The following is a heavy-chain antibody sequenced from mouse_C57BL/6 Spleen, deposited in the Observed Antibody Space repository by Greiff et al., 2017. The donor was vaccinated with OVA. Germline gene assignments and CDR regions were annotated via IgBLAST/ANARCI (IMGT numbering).Heavy chain of an antibody. V-gene: IGHV5-4*01. J-gene: IGHJ2*01. CDR1: GFTFSSYA. Sequence: EVKVEESGGGLVKPGGSLKLSCAASGFTFSSYAMSWVRQTPEKRLEWVATISDGGSYTYYPDNVKGRFTISRDNAKNNLYLQMSHLKSEDTAMYYCARERVSVFDYWGQGTTLTVSS. D-gene: IGHD6-2*01. CDR3: ARERVSVFDY. CDR2: ISDGGSYT.